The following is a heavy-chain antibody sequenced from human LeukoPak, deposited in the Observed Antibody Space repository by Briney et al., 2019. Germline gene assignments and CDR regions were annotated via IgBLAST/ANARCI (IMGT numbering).Heavy chain of an antibody. V-gene: IGHV4-59*01. D-gene: IGHD2-15*01. J-gene: IGHJ4*02. CDR2: IYYSGRT. CDR3: ARCGGSCSGGSDY. Sequence: PSETLSLTCTVSGGSISSYYWSWIRQPPGKGLEWIGYIYYSGRTNYSPSLKSRVTISVDTSKNQFSLKLSSVTAADTAVYYCARCGGSCSGGSDYCGQGTLVTVSS. CDR1: GGSISSYY.